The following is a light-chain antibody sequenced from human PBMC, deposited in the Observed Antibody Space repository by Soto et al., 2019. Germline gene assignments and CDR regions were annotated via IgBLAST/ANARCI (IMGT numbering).Light chain of an antibody. Sequence: EIVLTQSPGTLSLSPGERATLSCLASQSVSSSYLAWYQQKPGQAPRLLIYLASSRATGIPDRFSGSGSGTEFTLTISSLQSEDFAVYYCQQYNNWPPITFGQGTRLETK. CDR1: QSVSSSY. CDR2: LAS. J-gene: IGKJ5*01. CDR3: QQYNNWPPIT. V-gene: IGKV3-20*01.